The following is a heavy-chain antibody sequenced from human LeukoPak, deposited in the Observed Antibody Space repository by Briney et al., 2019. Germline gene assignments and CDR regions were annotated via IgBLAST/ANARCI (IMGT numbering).Heavy chain of an antibody. V-gene: IGHV3-23*01. D-gene: IGHD4-23*01. J-gene: IGHJ4*02. Sequence: PGGSLRLSCAASVFTFSTYAMSWVRQAPGKGLEWVSGICASGGSTNYADSVTGRFTISRDKSKSTLYLQMNSLRAEDTAVYYCAKVLSTVITVPFDYWGQGTLVTVSS. CDR1: VFTFSTYA. CDR2: ICASGGST. CDR3: AKVLSTVITVPFDY.